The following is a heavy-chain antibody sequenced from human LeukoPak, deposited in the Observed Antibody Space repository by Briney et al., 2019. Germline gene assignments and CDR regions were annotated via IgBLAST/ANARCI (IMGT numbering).Heavy chain of an antibody. CDR1: GFTFSDYN. CDR2: ISRCSYYI. J-gene: IGHJ6*03. V-gene: IGHV3-21*01. CDR3: ARDPPLVSGPVYYYYYMDV. D-gene: IGHD5/OR15-5a*01. Sequence: GGSLRLSCAASGFTFSDYNMNWVRQAPGKGLEWVSSISRCSYYIYYTDSVKGRFTISRDNAKNSLYLQMNSLRAEDTAVYYCARDPPLVSGPVYYYYYMDVWGKGTTVRLL.